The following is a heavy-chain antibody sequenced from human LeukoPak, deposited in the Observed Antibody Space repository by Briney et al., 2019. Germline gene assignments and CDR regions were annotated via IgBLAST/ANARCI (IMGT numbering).Heavy chain of an antibody. J-gene: IGHJ4*02. CDR1: GGSISSYY. V-gene: IGHV4-59*01. Sequence: SETLSLTCTVSGGSISSYYWSWIRQPPGKGLEWIGYIYYSGSTNYNPSLKSRVTISVDTSKNQFSLKLGSVTAADTAVYYCARDYAGMGYFDYWGQGSLVTVSS. D-gene: IGHD3-16*01. CDR2: IYYSGST. CDR3: ARDYAGMGYFDY.